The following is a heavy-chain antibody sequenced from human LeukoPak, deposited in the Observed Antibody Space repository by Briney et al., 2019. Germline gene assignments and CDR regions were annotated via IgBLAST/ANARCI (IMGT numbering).Heavy chain of an antibody. D-gene: IGHD2-15*01. J-gene: IGHJ4*02. V-gene: IGHV3-43*01. CDR2: ISWDGGST. Sequence: PGGSLRLSCAASGFTFDDYTMHWVRQAPGKGLEWVSLISWDGGSTYYADSVKGRFTISRDNSKNSLYLQMNSLRTEDTALYYCAHIARGGYWGQGTLVTVSS. CDR1: GFTFDDYT. CDR3: AHIARGGY.